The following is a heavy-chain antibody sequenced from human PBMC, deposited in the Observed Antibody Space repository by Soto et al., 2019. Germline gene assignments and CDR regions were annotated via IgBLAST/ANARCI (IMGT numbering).Heavy chain of an antibody. V-gene: IGHV4-34*01. Sequence: SETLSLTCAVYGGSFSGYYWSWIRQTPGKGLEWIGEINHSGSTNYNPSLKSRVTISVDTSKNQFSLKLSSVTAADTAVYYCARGSIAAAGTRAFDILGQGTMVTVSS. CDR3: ARGSIAAAGTRAFDI. CDR2: INHSGST. D-gene: IGHD6-13*01. J-gene: IGHJ3*02. CDR1: GGSFSGYY.